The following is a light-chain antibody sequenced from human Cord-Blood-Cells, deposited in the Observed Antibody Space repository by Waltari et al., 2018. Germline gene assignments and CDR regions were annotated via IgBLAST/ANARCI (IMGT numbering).Light chain of an antibody. CDR1: SSDVGGYKD. J-gene: IGLJ3*02. CDR3: SSYTSSSRV. Sequence: QSALTQPAPVSGSPGQSLTIPCTGTSSDVGGYKDVSCYQQHPGKAPKHMIYYVSNRPSGVSNRFSGSKSGNTASLTISGLQAEDEADYYCSSYTSSSRVFGGGTKLTVL. CDR2: YVS. V-gene: IGLV2-14*01.